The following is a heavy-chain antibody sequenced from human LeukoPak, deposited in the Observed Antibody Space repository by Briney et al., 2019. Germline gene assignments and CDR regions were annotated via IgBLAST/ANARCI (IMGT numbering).Heavy chain of an antibody. CDR3: ARDLWVEGGGFDY. D-gene: IGHD3-16*01. CDR2: IRYDGSNK. Sequence: GGSLRLSCAASGFTFSSYGMHWVRQAPGKGLEWVAFIRYDGSNKYYADSVKGRFTISRDNSKNTLYLQMNSLRAEDTAVYYCARDLWVEGGGFDYWGQGTLVSVSS. J-gene: IGHJ4*02. V-gene: IGHV3-30*02. CDR1: GFTFSSYG.